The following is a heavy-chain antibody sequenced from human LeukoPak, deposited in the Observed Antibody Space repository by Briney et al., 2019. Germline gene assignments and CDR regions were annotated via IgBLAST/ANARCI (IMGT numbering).Heavy chain of an antibody. Sequence: GGSLRLSCAASGFTFSNYAMSWVRQAPGKVLEWVSAISGSGGSTYYADSVKGRFTISRDNSKNTLYLQMNSLRAEDTAVYYCARGRGWYDYWGQGTLVTVSS. J-gene: IGHJ4*02. CDR3: ARGRGWYDY. CDR2: ISGSGGST. CDR1: GFTFSNYA. D-gene: IGHD6-19*01. V-gene: IGHV3-23*01.